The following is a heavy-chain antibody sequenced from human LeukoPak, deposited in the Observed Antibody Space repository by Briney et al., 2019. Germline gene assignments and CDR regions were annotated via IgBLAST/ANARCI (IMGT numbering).Heavy chain of an antibody. CDR2: IDSSSSTI. D-gene: IGHD6-6*01. V-gene: IGHV3-48*02. Sequence: GGSLRLSCAASGFTFSSYSMNWVRQAPGKGLELVSYIDSSSSTIYYADSVKGRFTISRDNAKNSLYLQMNSLRDEDTAVYYCARYEYSRGQMFDYWGQGTLVTVSS. J-gene: IGHJ4*02. CDR3: ARYEYSRGQMFDY. CDR1: GFTFSSYS.